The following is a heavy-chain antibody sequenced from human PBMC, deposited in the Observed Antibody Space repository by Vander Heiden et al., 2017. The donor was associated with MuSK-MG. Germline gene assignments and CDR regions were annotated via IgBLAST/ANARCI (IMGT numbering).Heavy chain of an antibody. D-gene: IGHD6-6*01. CDR3: ARDSSKRYPDF. J-gene: IGHJ4*02. CDR1: GYIFTRYD. Sequence: QVQLVQSGAEVKKPGASVKVACKTSGYIFTRYDMNWVRQAPGQGLEWMGWMNPNSGQAGYAQKFQGRVAFSRDTSLGTAYMELYSLTSEDTAVYFCARDSSKRYPDFWGQGTLVTVS. V-gene: IGHV1-8*01. CDR2: MNPNSGQA.